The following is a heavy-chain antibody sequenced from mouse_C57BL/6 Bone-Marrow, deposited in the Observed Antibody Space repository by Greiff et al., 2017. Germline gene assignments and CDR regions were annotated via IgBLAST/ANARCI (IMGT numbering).Heavy chain of an antibody. CDR2: ISPGSGST. CDR3: VYYDYATDYFDY. V-gene: IGHV1-55*01. D-gene: IGHD2-4*01. CDR1: GYTFTSYW. J-gene: IGHJ2*01. Sequence: QVQLQQPGAELVKPGASVKMSCKASGYTFTSYWITWVKPRPGQGLEWIGDISPGSGSTNYNEKFKSKATLTVDTSSSTAYMQLSSLTSEDSAVYYCVYYDYATDYFDYWGQGTTLTVSS.